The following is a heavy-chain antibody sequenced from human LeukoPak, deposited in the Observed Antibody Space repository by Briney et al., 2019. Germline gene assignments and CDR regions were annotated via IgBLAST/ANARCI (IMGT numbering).Heavy chain of an antibody. CDR1: GFTVSSNY. CDR2: IYSGGSA. Sequence: GGSLRLSCAASGFTVSSNYMSWVRQAPGQGLEWVSVIYSGGSAYYADSVKGRFTISRDNSENTLYLQMNSLRAEDTAVYYCARSWELLVFDPWGQGTLVTVSS. CDR3: ARSWELLVFDP. D-gene: IGHD1-26*01. V-gene: IGHV3-53*01. J-gene: IGHJ5*02.